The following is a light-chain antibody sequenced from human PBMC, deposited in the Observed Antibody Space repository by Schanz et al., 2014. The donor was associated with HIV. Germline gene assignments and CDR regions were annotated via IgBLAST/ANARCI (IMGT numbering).Light chain of an antibody. CDR1: QYISRW. J-gene: IGKJ2*01. CDR2: QES. Sequence: DIQMTQSPSTLSASVGAGVTITCRASQYISRWLAWYQQKPGQAPHLLIYQESTLQTGVSSRFSGSGSGTEFTLTISGLLPDDFATYFCQQFHAYPYTCGQGTKLEIK. V-gene: IGKV1-5*03. CDR3: QQFHAYPYT.